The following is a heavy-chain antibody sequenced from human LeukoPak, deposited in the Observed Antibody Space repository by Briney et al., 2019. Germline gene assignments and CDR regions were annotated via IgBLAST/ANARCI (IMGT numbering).Heavy chain of an antibody. J-gene: IGHJ4*02. CDR2: INHSGST. CDR3: ARTPDCSGGSCYSDIDY. Sequence: SETLSLTCAVYGGSFSGYYWSWIRQPPGKGLEWIGEINHSGSTNYNPSLKSRVTISVDTSKNQFSLKLSSVTAADTAVYYCARTPDCSGGSCYSDIDYWGQGTLVTVSS. V-gene: IGHV4-34*01. D-gene: IGHD2-15*01. CDR1: GGSFSGYY.